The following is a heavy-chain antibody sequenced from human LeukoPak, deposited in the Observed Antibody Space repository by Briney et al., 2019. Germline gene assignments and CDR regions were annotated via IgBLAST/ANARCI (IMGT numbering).Heavy chain of an antibody. CDR3: ARDIPPGMVVLLWFGESDYGMDV. Sequence: GGSLRLSCAASGFTFSSYGMHWVRQAPGKGLEWVAVIWYDGSNKYYADSVKGRFTISRDNSKNTLYLQMNSLRAEDTAVYYCARDIPPGMVVLLWFGESDYGMDVWGQGTTVTVSS. CDR2: IWYDGSNK. V-gene: IGHV3-33*01. CDR1: GFTFSSYG. J-gene: IGHJ6*02. D-gene: IGHD3-10*01.